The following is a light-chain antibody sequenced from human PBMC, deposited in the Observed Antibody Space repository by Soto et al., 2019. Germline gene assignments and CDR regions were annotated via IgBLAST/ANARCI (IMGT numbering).Light chain of an antibody. J-gene: IGLJ1*01. CDR2: AVS. CDR1: SSDIGGYNS. V-gene: IGLV2-14*03. Sequence: QSALTQPASVSGSPGQSITISCTGTSSDIGGYNSVSWYQQHPGKAPKLMISAVSNRPSGVSDRFSGSKSGNTASLTISGLQAEDEADYYCSSFTRSITYVFGTGTKLTVL. CDR3: SSFTRSITYV.